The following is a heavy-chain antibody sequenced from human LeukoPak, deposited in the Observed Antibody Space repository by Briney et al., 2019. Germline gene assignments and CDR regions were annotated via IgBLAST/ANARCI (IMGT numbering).Heavy chain of an antibody. V-gene: IGHV4-59*12. CDR1: GGSISSYY. D-gene: IGHD6-19*01. CDR3: ARGKVAAYYYGMDV. J-gene: IGHJ6*02. CDR2: IYYSGST. Sequence: SETLSLTCTVSGGSISSYYWSWIRQPPGKGLERIGYIYYSGSTNYNPSLKSRVTISVDTSKNQFSLKLSSVTAADTAVYYCARGKVAAYYYGMDVWGQGTTVTVSS.